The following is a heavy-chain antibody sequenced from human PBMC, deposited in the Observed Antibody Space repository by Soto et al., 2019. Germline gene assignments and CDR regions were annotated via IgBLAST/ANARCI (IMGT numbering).Heavy chain of an antibody. CDR1: GASISSFN. CDR3: ARDRGEYTSSWFWYFSH. J-gene: IGHJ2*01. CDR2: LNIAGTI. V-gene: IGHV4-4*07. D-gene: IGHD6-13*01. Sequence: SETLSLTSSVSGASISSFNWNWVRQPAGKGPEWVGRLNIAGTINYNPSLKSRITMSMDTSKNQISLHLRSVTAADTAIYYCARDRGEYTSSWFWYFSHWGHGTLVTVSS.